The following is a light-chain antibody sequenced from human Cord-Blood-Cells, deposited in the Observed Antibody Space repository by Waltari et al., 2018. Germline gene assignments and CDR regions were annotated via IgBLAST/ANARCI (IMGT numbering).Light chain of an antibody. CDR1: SGDVGGYNY. V-gene: IGLV2-14*01. Sequence: QSALTHPAALSAPPRQSLTLPRTCTSGDVGGYNYVSWYQQHPDKAPKLMIYEVSKRPSGVSTRFSGSKSGNTASLTISGLQAEDEADYYCSSYTSSSTSFGTGTKVTVL. J-gene: IGLJ1*01. CDR2: EVS. CDR3: SSYTSSSTS.